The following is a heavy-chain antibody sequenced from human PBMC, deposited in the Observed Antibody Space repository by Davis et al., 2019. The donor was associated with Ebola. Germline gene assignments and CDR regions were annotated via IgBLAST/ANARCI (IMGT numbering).Heavy chain of an antibody. CDR3: ARCDSSGYYLGAFDI. Sequence: PSETLSLTCTVSGGSISSGGYYWSWIRQHPGKGLEWIGYIYYSGSTYYNPSLKSRVTISVDTSKNQFSLKLSSVTAADTAVYYCARCDSSGYYLGAFDIWGQGTMVTVSS. V-gene: IGHV4-31*03. CDR2: IYYSGST. J-gene: IGHJ3*02. CDR1: GGSISSGGYY. D-gene: IGHD3-22*01.